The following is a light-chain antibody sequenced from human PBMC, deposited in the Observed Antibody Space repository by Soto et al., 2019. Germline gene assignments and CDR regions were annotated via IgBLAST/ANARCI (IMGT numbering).Light chain of an antibody. CDR2: EVS. CDR1: SNDVGSYNL. CDR3: CSYGGSSTLV. Sequence: QSVLTQPASVSGSPGQSITISCTGTSNDVGSYNLVSWYQQFPGKAPKLIIYEVSRRPSGVSYRFSGSKSGNTASLTISGLQAEDEAHYHCCSYGGSSTLVFGGGTKVTVL. V-gene: IGLV2-23*02. J-gene: IGLJ2*01.